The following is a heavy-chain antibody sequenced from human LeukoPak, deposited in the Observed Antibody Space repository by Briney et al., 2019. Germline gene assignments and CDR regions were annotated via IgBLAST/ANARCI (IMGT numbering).Heavy chain of an antibody. CDR3: ARSRGGIAAAGSYFYGMDV. V-gene: IGHV5-51*01. Sequence: GESLKISCKGSGYSFTSYWIGWVRQTPGKGLEWMGIIYPGDSDTRYSPSFQGQVTISADKSISTAYLQWSSLKASDTAMYYCARSRGGIAAAGSYFYGMDVWGQGTTVTVSS. CDR2: IYPGDSDT. D-gene: IGHD6-13*01. J-gene: IGHJ6*02. CDR1: GYSFTSYW.